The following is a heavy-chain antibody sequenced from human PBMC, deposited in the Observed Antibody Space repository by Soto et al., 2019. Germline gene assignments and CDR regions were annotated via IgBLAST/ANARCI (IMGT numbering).Heavy chain of an antibody. V-gene: IGHV3-7*03. CDR1: GFTFSSYW. CDR3: AANWGSGDY. J-gene: IGHJ4*02. Sequence: GGSLRLSCAASGFTFSSYWMSWVRQAPGKGLEWVANIKQDGSEKYYVDSVKGRFTISRDNAKNSLYLQMNSLRAEDKDGYYWAANWGSGDYWGQGTLVTVSS. D-gene: IGHD7-27*01. CDR2: IKQDGSEK.